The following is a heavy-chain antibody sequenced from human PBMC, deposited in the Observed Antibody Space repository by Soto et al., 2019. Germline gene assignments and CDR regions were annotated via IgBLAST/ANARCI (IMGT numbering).Heavy chain of an antibody. CDR1: GYTFTNYG. CDR2: ISTYNGNT. CDR3: AALRGYSYGYEY. D-gene: IGHD5-18*01. J-gene: IGHJ4*02. V-gene: IGHV1-18*01. Sequence: GASVKVSCKASGYTFTNYGFTWVRQAPGQGLEWLGWISTYNGNTKYAQKFQERLTITTDTSTSTAYMELSSLRSEDTAVYYCAALRGYSYGYEYWGQGTLVTVSS.